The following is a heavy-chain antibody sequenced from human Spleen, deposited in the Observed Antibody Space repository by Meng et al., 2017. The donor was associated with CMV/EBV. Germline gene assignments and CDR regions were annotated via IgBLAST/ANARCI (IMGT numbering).Heavy chain of an antibody. Sequence: ASVKVSCKASGYTFTSYGITWVRQAPGQGLEWMGWISAYNHNTHYAQSLQDRVTMTTDTSTSTAYMELRSLRSDDTAVYYCARDLIVSYDFWSARPQPAGYWGQGTLVTVSS. J-gene: IGHJ4*02. V-gene: IGHV1-18*01. CDR1: GYTFTSYG. D-gene: IGHD3-3*01. CDR2: ISAYNHNT. CDR3: ARDLIVSYDFWSARPQPAGY.